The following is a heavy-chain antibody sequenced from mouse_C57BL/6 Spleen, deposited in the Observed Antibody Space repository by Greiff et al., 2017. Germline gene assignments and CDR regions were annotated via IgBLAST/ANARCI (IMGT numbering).Heavy chain of an antibody. D-gene: IGHD2-5*01. CDR2: IDPSDSET. CDR3: AREGYSKRGESYWYFDV. CDR1: GYTFTSYW. V-gene: IGHV1-52*01. Sequence: QVQLQQPGAELVRPGSSVKLSCKASGYTFTSYWMHWVKQRPIQGLEWIGNIDPSDSETHYNQKFKDKATLTVDKSSSTAYMQLSSLTSVDSAVYYCAREGYSKRGESYWYFDVWGTGTTVTVSS. J-gene: IGHJ1*03.